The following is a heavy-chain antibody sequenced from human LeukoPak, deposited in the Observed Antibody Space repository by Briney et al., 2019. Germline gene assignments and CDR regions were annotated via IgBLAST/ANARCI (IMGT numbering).Heavy chain of an antibody. CDR2: IIPIFGTA. D-gene: IGHD3-3*01. CDR3: ARDFSRNDFWSGSNWFDP. V-gene: IGHV1-69*01. Sequence: GSSVKVSCKASGGTFSSYAISWVRQAPGQGLEWMGGIIPIFGTANYAQKFQGRVTITADESTSTAYMELSSLRSEDTAVYYCARDFSRNDFWSGSNWFDPWGQGTLATVSS. J-gene: IGHJ5*02. CDR1: GGTFSSYA.